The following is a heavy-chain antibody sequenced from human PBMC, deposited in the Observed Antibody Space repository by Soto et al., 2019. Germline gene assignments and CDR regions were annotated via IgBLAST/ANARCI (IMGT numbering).Heavy chain of an antibody. V-gene: IGHV3-30*04. D-gene: IGHD6-6*01. CDR3: TKSSGGSSSVGMDY. J-gene: IGHJ4*02. Sequence: GGSLRLSCAVSGFIFKNYALNLVRYDPGKGLEWVASITRDGYNKYYADSVKGRFTISRDNSKNTLSLQMTALRVEDSSVYYCTKSSGGSSSVGMDYWGPGTLVTVSS. CDR1: GFIFKNYA. CDR2: ITRDGYNK.